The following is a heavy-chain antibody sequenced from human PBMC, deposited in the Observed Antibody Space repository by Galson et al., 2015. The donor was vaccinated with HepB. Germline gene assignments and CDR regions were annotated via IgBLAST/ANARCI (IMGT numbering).Heavy chain of an antibody. CDR2: ISYDGSNK. CDR1: GFTFSSYG. V-gene: IGHV3-30*18. J-gene: IGHJ3*02. CDR3: AKDPPHYYGSGSSSRADAFDI. Sequence: SLRLSCAASGFTFSSYGMHWVRQAPGKGLEWVAVISYDGSNKYYADSVKGRFTISRDNSKNTLYLQMNSLRAEDTAVYYCAKDPPHYYGSGSSSRADAFDIWGQGTMVTVSS. D-gene: IGHD3-10*01.